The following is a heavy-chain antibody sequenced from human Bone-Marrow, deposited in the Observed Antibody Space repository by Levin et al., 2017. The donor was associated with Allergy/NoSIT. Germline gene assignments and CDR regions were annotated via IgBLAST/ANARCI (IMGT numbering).Heavy chain of an antibody. J-gene: IGHJ4*02. Sequence: GGSLRLSCTASGFNFGDYAMHWVRQGPGMGLEWVAGVISTSFNIVYADSVKGRFTISRDNAKNSLYLEMNSLRPEDTALSFCAKYFYGGNTVGLGYYFDFWGQGTQVTVSS. CDR2: VISTSFNI. CDR1: GFNFGDYA. D-gene: IGHD4-23*01. CDR3: AKYFYGGNTVGLGYYFDF. V-gene: IGHV3-9*01.